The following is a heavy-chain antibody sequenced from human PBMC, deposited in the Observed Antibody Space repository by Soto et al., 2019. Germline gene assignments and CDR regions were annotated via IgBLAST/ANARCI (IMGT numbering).Heavy chain of an antibody. CDR3: ARDREGDGYNFDY. Sequence: GGSLRLSCAASGFTFSSYSMNWVRQAPGKGLEWVSYISSSSSIIYYADSVKGRFTISRDNAKNSLNLQMNSLRAEDTAVYYCARDREGDGYNFDYWGQGTLVTVSS. D-gene: IGHD5-12*01. V-gene: IGHV3-48*01. CDR2: ISSSSSII. CDR1: GFTFSSYS. J-gene: IGHJ4*02.